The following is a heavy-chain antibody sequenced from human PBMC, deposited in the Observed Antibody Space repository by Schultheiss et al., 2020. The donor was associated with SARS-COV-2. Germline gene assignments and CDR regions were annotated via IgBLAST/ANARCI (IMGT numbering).Heavy chain of an antibody. CDR2: IKPDGSTS. CDR1: GFTFSSYS. CDR3: ATDLGYCLNGDCY. J-gene: IGHJ4*02. Sequence: GESLKISCAASGFTFSSYSMNWVRQAPGKGLEWVARIKPDGSTSYYVDSVKGRFTISRDNAKNVLYLQMNSLRVEDTAVYYCATDLGYCLNGDCYWGQGTLVTVSS. D-gene: IGHD2-8*01. V-gene: IGHV3-7*04.